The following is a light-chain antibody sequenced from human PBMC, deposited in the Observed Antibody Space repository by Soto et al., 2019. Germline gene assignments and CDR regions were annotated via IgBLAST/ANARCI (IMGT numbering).Light chain of an antibody. J-gene: IGKJ5*01. CDR1: QDISNY. CDR3: QQYDNLPIT. CDR2: DAS. Sequence: DIQMTQSPSSLSASVGDRVTITCQASQDISNYLNWYQQKPGKAPKLLIYDASKLEAGVPSRFSGRGSNTIFIFIISSLQPEDIATYYCQQYDNLPITFGRGTRLEIK. V-gene: IGKV1-33*01.